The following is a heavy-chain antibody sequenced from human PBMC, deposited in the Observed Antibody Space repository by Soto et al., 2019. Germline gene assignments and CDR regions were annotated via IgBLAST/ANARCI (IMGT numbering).Heavy chain of an antibody. CDR1: GYTFTSYY. CDR2: INPSGGST. V-gene: IGHV1-46*01. D-gene: IGHD5-18*01. Sequence: ASVKVSCKASGYTFTSYYMHWVRQAPGQGLERMGIINPSGGSTSYAQKFQGRVTMTRDTSTSTVYMELSSLRSEDTAVYYCARDPREVDTAMVKPFDYGGQGPLVTVS. CDR3: ARDPREVDTAMVKPFDY. J-gene: IGHJ4*02.